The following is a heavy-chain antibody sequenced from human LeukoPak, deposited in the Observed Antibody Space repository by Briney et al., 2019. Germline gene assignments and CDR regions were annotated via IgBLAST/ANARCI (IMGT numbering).Heavy chain of an antibody. CDR3: ATSGGLRAFY. Sequence: GGSLRLSCAASGFNFGDYWMHWVRQAPGKGLVWVSRINNDGSTTSYADSVKGRFTISRDNSKNTLYLQMNSLRAEDTAVYYCATSGGLRAFYWGQGTLVTVSS. CDR1: GFNFGDYW. CDR2: INNDGSTT. V-gene: IGHV3-74*01. J-gene: IGHJ4*02.